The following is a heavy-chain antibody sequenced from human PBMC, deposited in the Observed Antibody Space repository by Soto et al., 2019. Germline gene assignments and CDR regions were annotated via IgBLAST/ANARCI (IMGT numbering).Heavy chain of an antibody. CDR1: GFTFSSYS. CDR2: ISSSSSTI. Sequence: GGSLRLSCAASGFTFSSYSMNWVRQAPGKGLEWVSYISSSSSTIYYADSVKGRFTISRDNAKNSLYLQMNSLRAEDTAVYYCARDIVYYDILTGYFNWGQGTLVTVSS. CDR3: ARDIVYYDILTGYFN. D-gene: IGHD3-9*01. J-gene: IGHJ4*02. V-gene: IGHV3-48*01.